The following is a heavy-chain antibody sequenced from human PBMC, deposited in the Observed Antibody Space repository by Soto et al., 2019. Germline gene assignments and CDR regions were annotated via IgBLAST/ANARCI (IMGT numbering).Heavy chain of an antibody. V-gene: IGHV3-64D*06. J-gene: IGHJ6*02. CDR2: ISSNGGST. CDR1: GFTFSSYA. CDR3: VTSRTYDILTYNYYYGMDV. Sequence: PGGSLRLSCSASGFTFSSYAMHWVRKAPGKGLEYVSAISSNGGSTYYADSVKGRFTISRDNSKNTLYLQMSSLRAEDTAVYYCVTSRTYDILTYNYYYGMDVWGQGTTVTVSS. D-gene: IGHD3-9*01.